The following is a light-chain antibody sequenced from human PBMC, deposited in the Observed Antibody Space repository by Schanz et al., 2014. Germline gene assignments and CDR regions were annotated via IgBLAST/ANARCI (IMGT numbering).Light chain of an antibody. CDR1: SSDVGGYNY. V-gene: IGLV2-8*01. CDR2: EVN. CDR3: SSYAGNNDLV. Sequence: QSVLTQPPSASGSPGQSVTISCTGTSSDVGGYNYVSWYQQHPGKVPKLMIYEVNKRPSGVPDRFSGSKSGNTASLTVSGLQAEDEADYYCSSYAGNNDLVFGGGTKLTVL. J-gene: IGLJ3*02.